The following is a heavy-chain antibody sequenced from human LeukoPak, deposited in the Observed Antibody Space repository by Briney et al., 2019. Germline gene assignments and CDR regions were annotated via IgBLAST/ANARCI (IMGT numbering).Heavy chain of an antibody. CDR3: ASDTVHTAVGIGY. Sequence: GGSLRLSCAASGFTFSRHWMHWVRQAPGRGLVWVSRTNSDGSSTDYADSVKGRFTISRDNAKNALYLQMNSLRAEDTAVYYCASDTVHTAVGIGYWGQGTLVTVSS. CDR1: GFTFSRHW. CDR2: TNSDGSST. V-gene: IGHV3-74*01. J-gene: IGHJ4*02. D-gene: IGHD5-18*01.